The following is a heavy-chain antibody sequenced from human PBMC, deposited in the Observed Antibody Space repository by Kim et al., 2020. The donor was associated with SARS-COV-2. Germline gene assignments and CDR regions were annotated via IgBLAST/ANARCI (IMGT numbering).Heavy chain of an antibody. J-gene: IGHJ3*02. V-gene: IGHV3-15*01. CDR3: TTSGAYDI. CDR1: GFTFSNAW. CDR2: IKSKTDGGTT. Sequence: GGSLRLSCAASGFTFSNAWMSWVRQAPGKGLEWVGLIKSKTDGGTTDYAAPVKGRFTISRDDSKNTLYLQMNSLKTEDTAVYYCTTSGAYDIWGQGTMVT. D-gene: IGHD1-26*01.